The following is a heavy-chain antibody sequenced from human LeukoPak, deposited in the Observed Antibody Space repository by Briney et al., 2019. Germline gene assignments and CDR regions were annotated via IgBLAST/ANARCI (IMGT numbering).Heavy chain of an antibody. V-gene: IGHV4-59*01. CDR2: MFHGGST. J-gene: IGHJ4*02. CDR1: GGSISRYY. CDR3: ARGASGYSYG. D-gene: IGHD5-18*01. Sequence: PSETLSLTCTVSGGSISRYYWSWIRQPPGKGLEWIGYMFHGGSTNYNPSLKSRVTISIDTSKNQFSLNLSSVTAADTAVYYCARGASGYSYGWGQGTLVTVSS.